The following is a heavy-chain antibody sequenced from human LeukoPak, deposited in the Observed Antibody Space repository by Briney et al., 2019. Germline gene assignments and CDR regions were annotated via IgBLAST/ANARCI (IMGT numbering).Heavy chain of an antibody. CDR3: ARQGAAAGTSWFDP. J-gene: IGHJ5*02. Sequence: PGESLKISCKGSGYSFTSYWVGWVRQMPGKGLKWMRIIYPGDSDTRYSPSFQGQVTISADKSISTAYLQWSSLKASDTAMYYCARQGAAAGTSWFDPWGQGTLVTVSS. CDR2: IYPGDSDT. V-gene: IGHV5-51*01. D-gene: IGHD6-13*01. CDR1: GYSFTSYW.